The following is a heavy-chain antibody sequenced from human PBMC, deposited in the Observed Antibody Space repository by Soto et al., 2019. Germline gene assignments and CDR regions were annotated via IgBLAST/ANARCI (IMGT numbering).Heavy chain of an antibody. D-gene: IGHD3-22*01. V-gene: IGHV4-31*03. CDR2: IYYSGST. CDR1: AGSISSGGYY. Sequence: SETLSLTFTVSAGSISSGGYYWSWIRQRPGKGLEWIGYIYYSGSTYYNPSLKSRVTISVDTSKNQFSLKLSSVTAADTAVYYCARTDSSNVYWGQETLVTVSS. CDR3: ARTDSSNVY. J-gene: IGHJ4*02.